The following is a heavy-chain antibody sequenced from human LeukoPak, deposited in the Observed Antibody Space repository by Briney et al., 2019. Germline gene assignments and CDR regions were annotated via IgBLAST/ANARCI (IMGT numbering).Heavy chain of an antibody. V-gene: IGHV4-39*01. Sequence: SETLSPTCTVSGGSISSSSYYWGWIRQPPGKGLEWIGSIYYSGSTYYNPSLKSRVTISVDTSKNQFSLKLSSVTAADTAVYYCASPNYYDSSGYYPIDYWGQGTLVTVSS. CDR1: GGSISSSSYY. CDR3: ASPNYYDSSGYYPIDY. CDR2: IYYSGST. D-gene: IGHD3-22*01. J-gene: IGHJ4*02.